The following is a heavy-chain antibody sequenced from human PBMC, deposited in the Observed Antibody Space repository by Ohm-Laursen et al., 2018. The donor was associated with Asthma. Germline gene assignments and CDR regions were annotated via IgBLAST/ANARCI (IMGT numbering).Heavy chain of an antibody. Sequence: SLRLSCAASGFTFRSYAMHWVRQAPGKGLEWVAVGGSYYDGGLKYYADSVNGRFTVSRDDSKNTLYLQMNSLRAEDTALYYCAKGQVEQRNSWFDSWGQGSLVTVSS. CDR3: AKGQVEQRNSWFDS. V-gene: IGHV3-30-3*01. CDR1: GFTFRSYA. J-gene: IGHJ5*01. D-gene: IGHD1/OR15-1a*01. CDR2: GGSYYDGGLK.